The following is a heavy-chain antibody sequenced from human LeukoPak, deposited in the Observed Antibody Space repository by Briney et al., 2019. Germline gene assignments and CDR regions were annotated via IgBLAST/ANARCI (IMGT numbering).Heavy chain of an antibody. Sequence: SETLSLTCTVSGGSISSYYCSWIRQPAGKGLEWVGRIYTSGSTNYNPSLRSRVTMSVDTSKNQFSLKLSSVTAADTAAYYCARENSGYNRSFDYWGQGTLVTVSS. CDR2: IYTSGST. V-gene: IGHV4-4*07. CDR3: ARENSGYNRSFDY. J-gene: IGHJ4*02. CDR1: GGSISSYY. D-gene: IGHD5-12*01.